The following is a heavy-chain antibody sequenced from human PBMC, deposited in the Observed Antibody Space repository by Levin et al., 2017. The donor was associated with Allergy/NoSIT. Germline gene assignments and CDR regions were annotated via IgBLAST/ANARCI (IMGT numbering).Heavy chain of an antibody. CDR1: GYTFITYH. D-gene: IGHD5-24*01. J-gene: IGHJ4*02. CDR2: INPSGVRGST. Sequence: PGESLKISCKSSGYTFITYHIHWVRQAPGQGLEWIGIINPSGVRGSTHYARRFQGRVAMTSDSSTHTVYLELNSLRSEDTALYFCARDNTVETAPFDFWGQGTLVSVSS. V-gene: IGHV1-46*01. CDR3: ARDNTVETAPFDF.